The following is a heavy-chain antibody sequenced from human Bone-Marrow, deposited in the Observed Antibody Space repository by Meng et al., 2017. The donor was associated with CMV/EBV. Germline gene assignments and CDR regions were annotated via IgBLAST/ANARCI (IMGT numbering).Heavy chain of an antibody. CDR3: ARAEYFYDSSGLGRDPTYFGY. CDR2: IYHSGNS. J-gene: IGHJ4*02. D-gene: IGHD3-22*01. V-gene: IGHV4-38-2*02. Sequence: SETLSLTCTVSGYSISSGYYWGWIRQPPGKGLEWIGSIYHSGNSYYNPSLKSRVTISVDTSKNQFSLKLRSVTAADTAVYYCARAEYFYDSSGLGRDPTYFGYWGRGTLVTVSS. CDR1: GYSISSGYY.